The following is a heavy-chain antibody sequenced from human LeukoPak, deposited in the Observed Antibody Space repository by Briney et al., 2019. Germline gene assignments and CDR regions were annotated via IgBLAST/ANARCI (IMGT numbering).Heavy chain of an antibody. CDR2: INWNGGST. CDR1: GFTFDDYG. CDR3: AKKGVIMIRGYIDY. V-gene: IGHV3-20*04. J-gene: IGHJ4*02. Sequence: GGSLRLSCAASGFTFDDYGMSWVRHAPGKGLEWVSGINWNGGSTGYADSVKGRFTISRDNSKNMLYLEMNSLRADDTAVYYCAKKGVIMIRGYIDYWGQGTLVTVSS. D-gene: IGHD3-10*01.